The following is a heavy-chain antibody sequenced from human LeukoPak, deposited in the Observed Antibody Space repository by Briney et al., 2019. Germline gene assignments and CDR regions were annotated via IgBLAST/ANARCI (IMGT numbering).Heavy chain of an antibody. J-gene: IGHJ4*02. CDR1: GFTFSSYA. V-gene: IGHV3-23*01. Sequence: PGGSLRLSCVASGFTFSSYAMTWVRQAPGKGLEWVSGISGSGDSTYYADSVKGRFTISRDNSKNTLYLQMNSLRAEDTAVYYCARDRVGATDYFDYWGQGTLVTVSS. CDR2: ISGSGDST. D-gene: IGHD1-26*01. CDR3: ARDRVGATDYFDY.